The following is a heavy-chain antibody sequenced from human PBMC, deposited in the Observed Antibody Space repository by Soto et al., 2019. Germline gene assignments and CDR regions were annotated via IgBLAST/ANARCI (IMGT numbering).Heavy chain of an antibody. CDR3: AKSPWVATLDPCQH. CDR2: ISFDGGNE. Sequence: QVQLVESGGGVVQTGRSLRLSCAASGFTFSNYGMHWVRQAPGKGLEWVAAISFDGGNEYYADSVKGRLTISRDNSKNTLYLQLNRLRDVDRVVYYCAKSPWVATLDPCQHWGQGTLVTVSS. CDR1: GFTFSNYG. V-gene: IGHV3-30*18. J-gene: IGHJ4*02. D-gene: IGHD5-12*01.